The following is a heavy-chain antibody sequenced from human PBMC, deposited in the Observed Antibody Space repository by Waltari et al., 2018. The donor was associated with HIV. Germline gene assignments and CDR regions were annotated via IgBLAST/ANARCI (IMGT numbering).Heavy chain of an antibody. D-gene: IGHD3-10*01. J-gene: IGHJ4*02. Sequence: QLQLQESGPGLVKPSETLSLTCTVSGGSISSSSYYWGWIRQPPGKGLEWIGNIYYSGSTYYNPSLKSRVTISVDMSKNQFSLKLSSVTAADTAVYYCARFHYYGSGSYYYYFDYWGQGTLVTVSS. CDR2: IYYSGST. V-gene: IGHV4-39*01. CDR1: GGSISSSSYY. CDR3: ARFHYYGSGSYYYYFDY.